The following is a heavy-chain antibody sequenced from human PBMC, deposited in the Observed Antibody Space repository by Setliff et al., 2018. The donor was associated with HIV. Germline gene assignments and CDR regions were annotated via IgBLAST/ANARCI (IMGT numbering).Heavy chain of an antibody. CDR2: IYYSGST. J-gene: IGHJ3*02. CDR1: GGSISSSNYY. CDR3: AKRPGYGYPFHI. Sequence: PSETLSLTCTVSGGSISSSNYYWGWIRQPPGKGLEWIGSIYYSGSTNYNPSLKSRVTISVDTSKNQFSLTLNSVTAADTAVYYCAKRPGYGYPFHIWGQGTMVTVS. D-gene: IGHD5-18*01. V-gene: IGHV4-39*07.